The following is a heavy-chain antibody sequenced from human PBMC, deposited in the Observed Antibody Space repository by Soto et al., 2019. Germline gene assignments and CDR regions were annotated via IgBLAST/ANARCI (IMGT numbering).Heavy chain of an antibody. J-gene: IGHJ4*02. CDR3: ARIKTYAYSSCHFDD. CDR2: INPNNGDT. D-gene: IGHD3-16*01. V-gene: IGHV1-2*02. CDR1: GYTFTGYF. Sequence: ASVKVSCKASGYTFTGYFMHWVRQAPGQGLQWLGWINPNNGDTSYAQKFQGRVTMTTDTSINTAYMELSRLRFDDTAVYFCARIKTYAYSSCHFDDRGQRATVTV.